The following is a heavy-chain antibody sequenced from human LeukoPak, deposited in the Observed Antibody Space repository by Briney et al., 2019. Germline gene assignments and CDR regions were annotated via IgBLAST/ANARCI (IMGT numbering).Heavy chain of an antibody. D-gene: IGHD2-2*01. V-gene: IGHV4-4*02. CDR1: GGSISSSNW. CDR2: IYHSGST. CDR3: AREGAYCSSTSCYSGYNWFDP. J-gene: IGHJ5*02. Sequence: SETLSLTCAVSGGSISSSNWWSWVRQPPGKGLEWIGEIYHSGSTNYNPSLKSRVTISVDKSKNQFSLKLSSVTAADTAVYYCAREGAYCSSTSCYSGYNWFDPWGQGTLVTVSS.